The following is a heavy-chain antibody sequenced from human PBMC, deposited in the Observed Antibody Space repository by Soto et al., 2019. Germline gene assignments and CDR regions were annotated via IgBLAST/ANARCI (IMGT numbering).Heavy chain of an antibody. CDR3: ARAGCDGGSCYTLVGLRYGMDV. CDR1: GFTFSSYA. D-gene: IGHD2-15*01. CDR2: ISYDENNK. Sequence: GGSLRLSCAASGFTFSSYAMYWVRQAPGKGLEWVAVISYDENNKYYADSVKGRFTISRDNSKNTLYLQMNSLRAEDTAVYYCARAGCDGGSCYTLVGLRYGMDVWGQGTTVTVSS. J-gene: IGHJ6*02. V-gene: IGHV3-30-3*01.